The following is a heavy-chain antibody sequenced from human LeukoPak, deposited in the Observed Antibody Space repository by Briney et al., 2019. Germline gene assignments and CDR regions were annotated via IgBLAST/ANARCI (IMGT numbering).Heavy chain of an antibody. CDR3: AKDAYEDWIFDI. CDR1: GFTFDDYA. CDR2: ISWNSGSI. V-gene: IGHV3-9*01. J-gene: IGHJ3*02. Sequence: PGGSLRLSCAASGFTFDDYAMHWVRQAPGKGLEWVSGISWNSGSIGYADSVKGRFTISRDNSKNTLYLQMNSLRAEDTAVYYCAKDAYEDWIFDIWGQGTMVTVSS. D-gene: IGHD3-22*01.